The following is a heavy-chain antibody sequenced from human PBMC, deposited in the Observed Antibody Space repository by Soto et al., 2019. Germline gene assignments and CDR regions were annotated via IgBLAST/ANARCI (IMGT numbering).Heavy chain of an antibody. CDR3: ARRYRGTLDY. CDR2: IYYSGIT. CDR1: GGAISSYY. V-gene: IGHV4-59*01. J-gene: IGHJ4*02. D-gene: IGHD1-26*01. Sequence: QVQLQESGPGLVKPSETLSLTCTVSGGAISSYYWSWIRQPPGKGLEWIGYIYYSGITNYNPTLKSRVTISVDTSKHQFSLKLSSVTAADTAVYYCARRYRGTLDYGGQGTLVTVSP.